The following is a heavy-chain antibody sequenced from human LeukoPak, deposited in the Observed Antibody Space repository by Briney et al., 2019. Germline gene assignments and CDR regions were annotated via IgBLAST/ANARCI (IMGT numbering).Heavy chain of an antibody. V-gene: IGHV3-48*03. J-gene: IGHJ4*02. CDR1: GFTFSDYE. CDR3: AKAYWDTAMNPSDY. CDR2: ISISGTTI. D-gene: IGHD5-18*01. Sequence: GGSLRLSCAASGFTFSDYEMNWVRQAPGKGLEWLSHISISGTTIHYADSVKGRFTISRDNSKNTLYLQMNSLRAEDSAIYHCAKAYWDTAMNPSDYWGQGTLVTVSS.